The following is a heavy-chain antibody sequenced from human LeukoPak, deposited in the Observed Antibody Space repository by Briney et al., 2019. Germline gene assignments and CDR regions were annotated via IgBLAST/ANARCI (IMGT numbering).Heavy chain of an antibody. D-gene: IGHD3-3*01. CDR2: INHSGST. J-gene: IGHJ4*02. CDR3: ARHRYYDFWSGYYRAFDY. V-gene: IGHV4-34*01. Sequence: SETLSLTCAVYGGSFSGYYWSWIRQPPGKGLEWIGEINHSGSTNYNPSLKSRVTISVDTSKNQFSLKLSSVTAADTAVYYCARHRYYDFWSGYYRAFDYWGQGTLVTVSS. CDR1: GGSFSGYY.